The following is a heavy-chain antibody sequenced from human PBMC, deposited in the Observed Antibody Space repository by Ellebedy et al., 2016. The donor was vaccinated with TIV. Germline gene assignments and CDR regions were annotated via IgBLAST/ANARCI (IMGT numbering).Heavy chain of an antibody. Sequence: GESLKISCAASGFTFSYYALHWVRQAPGKGLEWVAAISYSGSNKYYADSVKGRITISRDNSKNTLYLQVNSLRAEDTAVYSCARDLAGIAVTGLDYWGQGTLVTVSS. CDR1: GFTFSYYA. CDR3: ARDLAGIAVTGLDY. CDR2: ISYSGSNK. V-gene: IGHV3-30-3*01. J-gene: IGHJ4*02. D-gene: IGHD6-19*01.